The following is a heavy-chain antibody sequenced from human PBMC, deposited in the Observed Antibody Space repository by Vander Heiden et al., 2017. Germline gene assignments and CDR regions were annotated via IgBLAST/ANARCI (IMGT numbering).Heavy chain of an antibody. J-gene: IGHJ3*02. CDR1: GFACRTYA. D-gene: IGHD3-9*01. CDR3: AGDPPRSGFAFDI. Sequence: QAQLVESGGDVVQPGRSLRLSCTTSGFACRTYAMEWVRQAPGKGLEWVAFIWYDGSNKEYGDSAKGRFTISRDNSRNTLYLEMDSLRAEDTAVYYCAGDPPRSGFAFDIWGQGTMVTVSS. CDR2: IWYDGSNK. V-gene: IGHV3-33*01.